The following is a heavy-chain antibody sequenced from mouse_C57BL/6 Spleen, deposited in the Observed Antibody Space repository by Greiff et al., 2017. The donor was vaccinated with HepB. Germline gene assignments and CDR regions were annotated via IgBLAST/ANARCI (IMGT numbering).Heavy chain of an antibody. CDR1: GFNIKDYY. J-gene: IGHJ2*01. V-gene: IGHV14-1*01. CDR2: IDPEDGDT. CDR3: TPTGTGYFDY. D-gene: IGHD4-1*01. Sequence: DVQLQESGAELVRPGASVKLSCTASGFNIKDYYMHWVKQRPEQGLEWIGRIDPEDGDTEYAPKFQGNATMTADTSSNTAYLQLSSLTSEDTAVYYCTPTGTGYFDYWGQGTTLTVSS.